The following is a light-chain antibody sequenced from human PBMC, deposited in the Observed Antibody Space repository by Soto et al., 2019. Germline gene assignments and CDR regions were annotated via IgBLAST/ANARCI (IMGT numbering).Light chain of an antibody. V-gene: IGKV3-11*01. Sequence: EIVLTQYPATLSLSPGERATVSCRASQSVSNNLAWYQHKPGQAPSLLIYDASNRATGIPPRFRGSGYGTDFTLTISSLDPEDFAVYYCQQRGFWPRTFGQGTRLEIK. J-gene: IGKJ2*01. CDR3: QQRGFWPRT. CDR1: QSVSNN. CDR2: DAS.